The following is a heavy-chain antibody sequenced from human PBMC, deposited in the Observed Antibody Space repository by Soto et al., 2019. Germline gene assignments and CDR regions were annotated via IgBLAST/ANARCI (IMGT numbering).Heavy chain of an antibody. CDR1: GFTVSSNY. V-gene: IGHV3-66*01. Sequence: EVQLVESGGGLVQPGGSLRLSCAASGFTVSSNYMSWVRQAPGKGLEWVSVTYSGGSTYYADSVKGRFTISRDNSKNTLYLQMNSLRAEDTAVYYCAREGSSSWYDYWGQGTLVTVSS. CDR2: TYSGGST. CDR3: AREGSSSWYDY. J-gene: IGHJ4*02. D-gene: IGHD6-13*01.